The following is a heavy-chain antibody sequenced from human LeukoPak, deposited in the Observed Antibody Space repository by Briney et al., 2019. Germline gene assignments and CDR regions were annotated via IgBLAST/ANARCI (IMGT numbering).Heavy chain of an antibody. CDR1: GGTLSSYA. CDR3: ARGDIVATIGYYNYYGMDV. D-gene: IGHD5-12*01. CDR2: IIPIFGTA. Sequence: SVKVSCKASGGTLSSYAISGVRQAPGQGLEWMGGIIPIFGTANYAQKFQGRVTITADESTSTAYMELSSLRSEDTAVYYCARGDIVATIGYYNYYGMDVWGKGTTVTVSS. J-gene: IGHJ6*04. V-gene: IGHV1-69*13.